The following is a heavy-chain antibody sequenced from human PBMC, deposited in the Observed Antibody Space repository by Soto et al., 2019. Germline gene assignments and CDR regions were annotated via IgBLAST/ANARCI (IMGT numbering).Heavy chain of an antibody. Sequence: QVQLQESRPGLVKPSQTLSLTCTVSGGSISTVDYWWSWIRQSPDMGLEWIGHIYDGGRAYHNPSLESRVTMSVDTSKSQLSLTLSSVSAADTAVYYCARGPSGDKVDSWGQGTLVTVSS. J-gene: IGHJ4*02. CDR1: GGSISTVDYW. CDR3: ARGPSGDKVDS. D-gene: IGHD7-27*01. CDR2: IYDGGRA. V-gene: IGHV4-30-4*01.